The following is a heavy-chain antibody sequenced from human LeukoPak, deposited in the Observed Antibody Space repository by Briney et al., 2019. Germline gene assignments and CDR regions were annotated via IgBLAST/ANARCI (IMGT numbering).Heavy chain of an antibody. CDR2: INPSGGST. D-gene: IGHD2-15*01. J-gene: IGHJ6*02. V-gene: IGHV1-46*01. Sequence: ASVKVSCKASGYTFTSYYMYWVRQAPGQGLEWMGIINPSGGSTSYAQKFQGRVTMTRDTSTSTVYMELSSLRSEDTAVYYCARVLQDYYYGMDVWGQGTTVTVSS. CDR3: ARVLQDYYYGMDV. CDR1: GYTFTSYY.